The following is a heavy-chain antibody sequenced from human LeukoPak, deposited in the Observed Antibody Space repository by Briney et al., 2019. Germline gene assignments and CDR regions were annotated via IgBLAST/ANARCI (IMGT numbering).Heavy chain of an antibody. CDR3: ARAGTGFDP. V-gene: IGHV4-39*01. CDR1: GGSISSSSYY. Sequence: SETLSLTCTVSGGSISSSSYYWGWIRQPPGKGREWIGSIYYSGSTYYNPSLKSRVTISVDTSKNQFSLKLSSVTAADTAVYYCARAGTGFDPWGQGTLVTVSS. CDR2: IYYSGST. D-gene: IGHD6-19*01. J-gene: IGHJ5*02.